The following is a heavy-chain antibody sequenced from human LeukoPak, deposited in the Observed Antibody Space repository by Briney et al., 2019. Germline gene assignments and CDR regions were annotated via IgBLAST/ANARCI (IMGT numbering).Heavy chain of an antibody. CDR2: ILYDGTMK. CDR3: ARDRDPGYYDTNGYRRVNAFDI. Sequence: GGSLRLSCAASGFTFSSYAMHWVRQAPGKGLEWVAVILYDGTMKYYADSVKGRFTISRDNAKNSLFLQMNSLRAEDTAVYYCARDRDPGYYDTNGYRRVNAFDIWGQGTMVTVSS. CDR1: GFTFSSYA. J-gene: IGHJ3*02. V-gene: IGHV3-30*04. D-gene: IGHD3-22*01.